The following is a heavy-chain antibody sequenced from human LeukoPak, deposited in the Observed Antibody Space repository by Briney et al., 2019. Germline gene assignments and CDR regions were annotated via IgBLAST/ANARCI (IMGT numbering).Heavy chain of an antibody. CDR3: ARRWNYGRNYYIDV. CDR2: NNDSGRI. CDR1: GGSFSNYY. Sequence: PSETLSLTCAVYGGSFSNYYWSWIRQPPGKGLEWIGENNDSGRINYNPSLMSRVTVSVDTSKNQFSLRLTSVTATDTAVYYCARRWNYGRNYYIDVWGNGATVSVSS. V-gene: IGHV4-34*01. J-gene: IGHJ6*03. D-gene: IGHD1-7*01.